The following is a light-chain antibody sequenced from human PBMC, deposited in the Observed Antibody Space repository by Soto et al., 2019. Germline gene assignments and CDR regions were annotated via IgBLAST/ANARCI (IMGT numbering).Light chain of an antibody. CDR1: QGSSYY. J-gene: IGKJ1*01. V-gene: IGKV1-27*01. Sequence: DIQMTQSPSSLSASVGDRVTITCRASQGSSYYLAWYPQKPGKVPKLLIYAASTLQSGVPSRFSGSGSGTDFTLTISSLQPEDVATDYFQKYNSAAWTFGQGTKVEIK. CDR3: QKYNSAAWT. CDR2: AAS.